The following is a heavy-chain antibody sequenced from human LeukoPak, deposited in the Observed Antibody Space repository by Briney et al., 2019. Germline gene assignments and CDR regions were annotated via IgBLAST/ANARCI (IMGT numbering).Heavy chain of an antibody. CDR3: AREGGSGWYSGWFDP. Sequence: HAGGSLRLSCAASGFTFSSYWMSWVRQAPGKGLEWVANIKKDGSEKKYVDSVKGRFTISRDNAENSLYLQMNSLRAEDTAVYYCAREGGSGWYSGWFDPWGQGTLVTVSS. J-gene: IGHJ5*02. CDR2: IKKDGSEK. CDR1: GFTFSSYW. D-gene: IGHD6-19*01. V-gene: IGHV3-7*01.